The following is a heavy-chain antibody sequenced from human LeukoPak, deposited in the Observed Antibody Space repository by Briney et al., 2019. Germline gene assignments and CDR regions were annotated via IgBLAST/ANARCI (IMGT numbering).Heavy chain of an antibody. Sequence: SVKVSCKASGGTFSSYAISWVRQAPEQGLEWMGGIIPIFGTANYAQKFQGRVTITADESTSTAYMELSSLRSEDTAVYYCARGDSSGYYYVYWGQGTLVTVSS. CDR2: IIPIFGTA. J-gene: IGHJ4*02. CDR3: ARGDSSGYYYVY. V-gene: IGHV1-69*01. D-gene: IGHD3-22*01. CDR1: GGTFSSYA.